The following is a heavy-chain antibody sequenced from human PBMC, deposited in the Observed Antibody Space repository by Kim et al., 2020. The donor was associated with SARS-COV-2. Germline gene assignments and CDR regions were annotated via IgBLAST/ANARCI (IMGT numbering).Heavy chain of an antibody. D-gene: IGHD4-17*01. CDR2: INPSGNST. J-gene: IGHJ5*02. Sequence: ASVKVSCKASGYTFTSYYIHWVRQAPGQGLEWMGIINPSGNSTNYAQKFQGRVTVTRDTSTSTVYMELSSLRSGDTAVYYCAREVYGHSTRGWFDPWGQGTLVTVSS. V-gene: IGHV1-46*01. CDR1: GYTFTSYY. CDR3: AREVYGHSTRGWFDP.